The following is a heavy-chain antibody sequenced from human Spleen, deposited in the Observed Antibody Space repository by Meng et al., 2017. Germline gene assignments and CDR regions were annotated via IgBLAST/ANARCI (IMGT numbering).Heavy chain of an antibody. CDR3: ARRGYFDN. J-gene: IGHJ4*02. D-gene: IGHD3-10*01. CDR1: GGTFSSYA. Sequence: ASVKVSCKASGGTFSSYAISWVRQAPGQGLEWMGRINPNSGGTNYAQKFQGRVTMTRDTSISTAYMELSRLRSDDTAVYYCARRGYFDNWGQGTLVTVSS. CDR2: INPNSGGT. V-gene: IGHV1-2*06.